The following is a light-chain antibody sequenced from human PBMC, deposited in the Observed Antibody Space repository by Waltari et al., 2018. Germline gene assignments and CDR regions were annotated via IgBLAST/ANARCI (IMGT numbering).Light chain of an antibody. Sequence: EIVVTHSPATLSVSPGERATLYCRARKSIGDNLAWYQQKPGQPPRLLIYSASRRLPGVPDRFSGSGSGTDFTLTISSLQSEDFAVYYCQQCNDWPPYTFGRGTKLEI. V-gene: IGKV3-15*01. J-gene: IGKJ2*01. CDR1: KSIGDN. CDR2: SAS. CDR3: QQCNDWPPYT.